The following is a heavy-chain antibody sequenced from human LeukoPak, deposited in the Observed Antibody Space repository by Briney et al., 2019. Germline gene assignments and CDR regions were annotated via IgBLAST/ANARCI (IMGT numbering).Heavy chain of an antibody. CDR1: GGSISSYY. J-gene: IGHJ5*02. CDR2: IYYSGST. Sequence: SETLSLTCTVSGGSISSYYWSWIRQPPGKGLEWIGYIYYSGSTNYNPSLKSRVTISVDTSKNQFSLELSSVTAADTAVYYCARGILTGYSPLDWFDPWGQGTLVTVSS. V-gene: IGHV4-59*01. D-gene: IGHD3-9*01. CDR3: ARGILTGYSPLDWFDP.